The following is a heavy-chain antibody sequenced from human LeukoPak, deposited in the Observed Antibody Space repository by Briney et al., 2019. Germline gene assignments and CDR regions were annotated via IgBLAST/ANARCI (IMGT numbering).Heavy chain of an antibody. J-gene: IGHJ4*02. V-gene: IGHV4-39*02. CDR1: GGSISSSSYY. Sequence: PSETLSLTCTVSGGSISSSSYYWGWIRQPPGKGLEWIGSIYYSGSTYYNPSLKSRVTISVDTSKNQFSLKLSSVTAADTAVYYCARDFREWRGEYYFDYWGQGTLVTVSS. CDR2: IYYSGST. D-gene: IGHD3-3*01. CDR3: ARDFREWRGEYYFDY.